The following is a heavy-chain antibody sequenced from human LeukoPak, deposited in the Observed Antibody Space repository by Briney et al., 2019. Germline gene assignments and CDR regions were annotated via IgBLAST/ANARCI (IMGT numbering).Heavy chain of an antibody. J-gene: IGHJ4*02. Sequence: PGGSLRLSCAASGFTFDDYAMSWVRQAPGKGLEWVGFIRTKAYGGTTEYAASVKGRFTISRDDSKSIGYLQMNSLNTEDTALYYCSRSPYGFVYYFDYWGQGTLVTVSS. D-gene: IGHD4-17*01. CDR3: SRSPYGFVYYFDY. CDR1: GFTFDDYA. V-gene: IGHV3-49*04. CDR2: IRTKAYGGTT.